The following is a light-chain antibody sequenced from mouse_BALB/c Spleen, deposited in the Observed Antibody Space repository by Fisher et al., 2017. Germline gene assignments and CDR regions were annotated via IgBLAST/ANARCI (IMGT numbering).Light chain of an antibody. Sequence: IVLTQTTAIMSASPGEKVTMTCSASSSASYMYWYQQKPGSSPRLLIYDTSNLASGVPVRFSGSGSGTSYSLTISSMEAEDAATYYCQQWSSNPLTFGAGTKLELK. CDR1: SSASY. J-gene: IGKJ5*01. V-gene: IGKV4-55*01. CDR2: DTS. CDR3: QQWSSNPLT.